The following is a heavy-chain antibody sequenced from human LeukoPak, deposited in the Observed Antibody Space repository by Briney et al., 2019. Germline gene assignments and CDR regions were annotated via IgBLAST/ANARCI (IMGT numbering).Heavy chain of an antibody. CDR2: IYYSGNT. Sequence: KPSETLSFTCTFSGGSTSSYYWSWIRQPPGKGLEWIGNIYYSGNTNYNPSLKSRVTISVDTSKNQFSLKLRSVTAADTAVYYCAREPRAFNYGDYYYYMDVWGQGTTVTVSS. D-gene: IGHD4/OR15-4a*01. CDR3: AREPRAFNYGDYYYYMDV. V-gene: IGHV4-59*01. CDR1: GGSTSSYY. J-gene: IGHJ6*02.